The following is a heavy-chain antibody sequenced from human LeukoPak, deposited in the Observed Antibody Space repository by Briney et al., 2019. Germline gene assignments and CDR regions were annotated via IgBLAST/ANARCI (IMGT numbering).Heavy chain of an antibody. CDR1: GFTFSTYS. CDR3: ARDTYGSGNYYNAPLDY. CDR2: ISSGGRSI. J-gene: IGHJ4*02. V-gene: IGHV3-48*01. Sequence: GGSLRLSCAASGFTFSTYSMNWVRQAPGKGLEWVSYISSGGRSIYYADSVKGRFTISRDNAKNSLYLRMNSLRAEDTAVYYCARDTYGSGNYYNAPLDYWGQGTLVTVSS. D-gene: IGHD3-10*01.